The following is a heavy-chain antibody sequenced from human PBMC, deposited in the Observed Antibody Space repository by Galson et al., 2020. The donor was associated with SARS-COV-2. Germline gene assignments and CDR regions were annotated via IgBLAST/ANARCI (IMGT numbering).Heavy chain of an antibody. J-gene: IGHJ4*02. CDR2: IYDSVNT. CDR1: GGSVSGGAFS. CDR3: ARGQQTELLTPFDF. Sequence: PSETLSLTCAVSGGSVSGGAFSWSWFRQPPGKGLEWIGYIYDSVNTYYNPSLKSRVSISVDRSKNQFSLNLSSVTAADTAVYYCARGQQTELLTPFDFWGQGTLVTVSS. V-gene: IGHV4-30-2*01. D-gene: IGHD1-26*01.